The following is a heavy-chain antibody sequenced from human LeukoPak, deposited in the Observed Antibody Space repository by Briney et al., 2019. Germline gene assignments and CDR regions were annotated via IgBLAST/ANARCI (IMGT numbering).Heavy chain of an antibody. CDR1: GFTFSSYA. V-gene: IGHV3-23*01. J-gene: IGHJ6*03. D-gene: IGHD2-21*02. CDR2: ISGSGGST. CDR3: AKSYCGGDCYRVNYYYMDV. Sequence: PGGSLRLSCAASGFTFSSYAMSWVRQAPGKGLEWVSAISGSGGSTYYADSVKGRFTISRDNSKNTLYLQMNSLRAEDTAVYYCAKSYCGGDCYRVNYYYMDVWGKGTTVTVSS.